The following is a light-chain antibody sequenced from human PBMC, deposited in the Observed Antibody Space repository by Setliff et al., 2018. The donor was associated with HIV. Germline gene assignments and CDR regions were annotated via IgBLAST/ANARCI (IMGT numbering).Light chain of an antibody. CDR1: TSNIGAGND. CDR3: QSYDSSLSAYV. Sequence: SDTISCTGSTSNIGAGNDVHWYRQLPGTAPKVLIFDNIKRPSGVPDRFSGSKSDTSASLAITGLQADDEADYYCQSYDSSLSAYVFGTGTKVTVL. V-gene: IGLV1-40*01. CDR2: DNI. J-gene: IGLJ1*01.